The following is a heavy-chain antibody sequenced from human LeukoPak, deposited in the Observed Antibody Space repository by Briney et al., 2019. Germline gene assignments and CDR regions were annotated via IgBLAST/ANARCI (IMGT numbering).Heavy chain of an antibody. CDR3: ARGWGFYFDY. CDR2: IYYSGST. V-gene: IGHV4-59*01. Sequence: PSEALSLTCTVSGGSISSYYWSWIRQPPGKGLEWIGYIYYSGSTNYNPSLKSRVTISVDTSKNQFSLKLSSVTAADTAVYYCARGWGFYFDYWGQGTLVTVSS. CDR1: GGSISSYY. D-gene: IGHD2-21*01. J-gene: IGHJ4*02.